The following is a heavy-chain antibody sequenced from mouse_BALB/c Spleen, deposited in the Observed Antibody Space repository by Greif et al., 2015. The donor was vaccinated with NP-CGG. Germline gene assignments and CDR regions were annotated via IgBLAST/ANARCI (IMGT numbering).Heavy chain of an antibody. CDR3: ARRDYYGSSYWYFDV. J-gene: IGHJ1*01. Sequence: SGPELVKPGASVKMSCKASGYTFTSYVMHWVKQKPGQGLEWIGYINPYNDGTKYNEKFKGKATLTSDKSSSTAYMELSSLTSEDSAVYYCARRDYYGSSYWYFDVWGAGTTVTVSS. V-gene: IGHV1-14*01. D-gene: IGHD1-1*01. CDR2: INPYNDGT. CDR1: GYTFTSYV.